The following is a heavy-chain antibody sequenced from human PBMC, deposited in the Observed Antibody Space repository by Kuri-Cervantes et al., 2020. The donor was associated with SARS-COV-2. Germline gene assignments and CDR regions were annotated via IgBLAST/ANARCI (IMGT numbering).Heavy chain of an antibody. J-gene: IGHJ5*02. D-gene: IGHD1-26*01. CDR2: ISSGSRHI. CDR1: DFKFSTYT. CDR3: ARDSEWGQGFDP. Sequence: GESLKISCAASDFKFSTYTMNWVRQAPGGGLEWVSFISSGSRHIYYADSVRGRFTISRDDAKNSLFLQMSGLRAEDSALYYCARDSEWGQGFDPWGQGTLVTVSS. V-gene: IGHV3-21*01.